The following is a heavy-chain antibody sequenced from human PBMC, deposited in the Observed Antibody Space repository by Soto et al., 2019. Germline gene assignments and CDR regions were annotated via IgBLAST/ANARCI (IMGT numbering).Heavy chain of an antibody. J-gene: IGHJ4*02. CDR3: ARDSRSGYYLEY. CDR1: GDSISSGGYS. Sequence: QLQLQESGSGLVKPSQTLSLTCDVSGDSISSGGYSWNWIRQPPGKGLEWIGYIYHSGGTDYNPSLKSRVTITVDSSNNKFSLKLNSVPAADTAVYYCARDSRSGYYLEYWGQGTLVTVSS. D-gene: IGHD3-22*01. V-gene: IGHV4-30-2*01. CDR2: IYHSGGT.